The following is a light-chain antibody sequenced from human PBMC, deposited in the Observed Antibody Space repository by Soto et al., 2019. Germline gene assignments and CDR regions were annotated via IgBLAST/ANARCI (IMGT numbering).Light chain of an antibody. V-gene: IGKV1-16*02. CDR1: QGISNY. Sequence: DIQMTQSPSSLSASVGDRVTITCRASQGISNYLAWFQQKPGKAPKSLIYAASSLQSGVPSKFSGSGSGTDFTLTISSLQPEDFATYYCQQYNSYLSSHRALSAYLTFGPGTKVDIK. J-gene: IGKJ3*01. CDR3: QQYNSYLSSHRALSAYLT. CDR2: AAS.